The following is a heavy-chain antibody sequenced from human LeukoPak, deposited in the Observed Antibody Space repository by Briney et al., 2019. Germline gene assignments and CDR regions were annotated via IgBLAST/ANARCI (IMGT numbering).Heavy chain of an antibody. V-gene: IGHV1-69*13. D-gene: IGHD3-9*01. CDR3: AEAQPYYDILTGYSDYYYYMDV. Sequence: ASVKVSCKASGGTFSSYAISWVRQAPGQGLEWMGGIIPIFGTANYAQKFQGRVTITADESTSTAYMELSSLRSEDTAVYYCAEAQPYYDILTGYSDYYYYMDVWGNGTTVTVSS. J-gene: IGHJ6*03. CDR1: GGTFSSYA. CDR2: IIPIFGTA.